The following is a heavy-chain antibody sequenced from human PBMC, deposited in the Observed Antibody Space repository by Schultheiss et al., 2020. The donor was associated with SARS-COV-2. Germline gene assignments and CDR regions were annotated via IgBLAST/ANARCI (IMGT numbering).Heavy chain of an antibody. CDR2: IYYSGST. Sequence: SQTLSLTCAVYGGSFSDFYWSWIRQPPGKGLEWIGSIYYSGSTYYNPSLKSRVIISVDTSKNQFSLKLSSVTAADTAVYYCARLRLTLRYLLHSTYYYRLDVWGQGTTVTVSS. J-gene: IGHJ6*02. CDR1: GGSFSDFY. D-gene: IGHD3-9*01. CDR3: ARLRLTLRYLLHSTYYYRLDV. V-gene: IGHV4-34*01.